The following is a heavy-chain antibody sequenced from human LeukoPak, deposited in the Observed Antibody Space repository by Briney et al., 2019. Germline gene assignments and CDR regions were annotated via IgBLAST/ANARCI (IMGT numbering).Heavy chain of an antibody. J-gene: IGHJ4*02. CDR2: VSGGGGTT. D-gene: IGHD6-19*01. CDR1: GFTFSTYA. V-gene: IGHV3-23*01. Sequence: PGGSLRLCCAASGFTFSTYAMTWVRQGPGKGLEWVSTVSGGGGTTHYADSVKGRFTISRDNSKNTLSLQMSSLSAEDTAVHYCAKGGGSAWYYFDYWGQGTLVTVSS. CDR3: AKGGGSAWYYFDY.